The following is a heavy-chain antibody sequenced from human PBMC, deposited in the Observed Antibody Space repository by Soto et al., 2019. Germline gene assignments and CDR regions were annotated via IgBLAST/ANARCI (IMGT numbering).Heavy chain of an antibody. V-gene: IGHV4-30-2*01. CDR1: GGSIISGGYS. D-gene: IGHD2-15*01. CDR2: DYSGTT. CDR3: AREDSGAFCDC. Sequence: TSETLSLTCAVSGGSIISGGYSWRWTPPPRGKGLEWSVYDYSGTTHYNPSLESHVTIAMDRSKNQFSLSLKSVTAADTAVYYGAREDSGAFCDCWGQGTLVAVSS. J-gene: IGHJ4*02.